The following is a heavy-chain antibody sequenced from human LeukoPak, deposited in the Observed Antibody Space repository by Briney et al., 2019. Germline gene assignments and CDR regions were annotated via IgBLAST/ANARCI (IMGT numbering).Heavy chain of an antibody. V-gene: IGHV1-69*13. J-gene: IGHJ4*02. Sequence: GASVKVSCKASGGTFSSYAISWVRQAPGQGLEGMGGIIPIFGTANYAQKFQGRVTITADESTSTAYMELSSLRSEDTAVYYCARDRRRYCSGGSCYYDYWGQGTLVTVSS. CDR2: IIPIFGTA. D-gene: IGHD2-15*01. CDR3: ARDRRRYCSGGSCYYDY. CDR1: GGTFSSYA.